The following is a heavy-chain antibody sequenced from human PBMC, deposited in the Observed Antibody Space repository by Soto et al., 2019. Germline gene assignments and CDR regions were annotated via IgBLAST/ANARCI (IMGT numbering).Heavy chain of an antibody. V-gene: IGHV3-23*01. CDR1: GFTFSRYA. J-gene: IGHJ6*02. CDR2: ISGSGGST. D-gene: IGHD3-10*01. Sequence: GGSLRLSCAVSGFTFSRYAMSWVRQAPGKGLEWVSAISGSGGSTYYADSVKGRFTISRDNSKNTLYLQMNSLRAEDTAVYYCVHPGGIGEAYYYYYGMDVWGQGTTVTVSS. CDR3: VHPGGIGEAYYYYYGMDV.